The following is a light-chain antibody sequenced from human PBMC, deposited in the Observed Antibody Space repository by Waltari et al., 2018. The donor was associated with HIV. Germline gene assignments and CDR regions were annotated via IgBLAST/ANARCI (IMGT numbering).Light chain of an antibody. CDR3: SSYTSSSTLYVV. V-gene: IGLV2-14*01. Sequence: QSALTQPASVSGSPGQSITISCTGTSSAVGGYNYVSWHQQHPGKAPKLMIYDVSYRPSGVSNRFSGSKSGNTASLTISGLQAEDEADYYCSSYTSSSTLYVVFGGGTKLTVL. J-gene: IGLJ2*01. CDR1: SSAVGGYNY. CDR2: DVS.